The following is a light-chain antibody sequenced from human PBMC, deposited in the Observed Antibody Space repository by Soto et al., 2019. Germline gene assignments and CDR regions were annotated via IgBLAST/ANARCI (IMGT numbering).Light chain of an antibody. V-gene: IGLV2-23*01. CDR1: SSHVRSYNL. Sequence: QPVLTQPASMSGSPVQPITISCTGTSSHVRSYNLLSWYQQHPGKAPKLMIYAGSGRPSGVSNRFSGSKSGNTASLTISGLQAEDEADYYCCSDAGSSTCVCGTGTKGTAL. J-gene: IGLJ1*01. CDR2: AGS. CDR3: CSDAGSSTCV.